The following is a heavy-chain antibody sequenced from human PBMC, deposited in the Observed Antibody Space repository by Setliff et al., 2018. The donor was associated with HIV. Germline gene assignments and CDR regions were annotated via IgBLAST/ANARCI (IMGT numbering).Heavy chain of an antibody. CDR3: ATFGMVRGVPWYFDF. V-gene: IGHV4-4*02. D-gene: IGHD3-10*01. Sequence: SETLSLTCAVSGGSISSSNWWSWVRQPPGKGLEWIGEIYHSETTNYNPSLKSRVTISVDKSKNQFSLKLSSVTAADTAVYYCATFGMVRGVPWYFDFWGQGTLVTVSS. J-gene: IGHJ4*02. CDR1: GGSISSSNW. CDR2: IYHSETT.